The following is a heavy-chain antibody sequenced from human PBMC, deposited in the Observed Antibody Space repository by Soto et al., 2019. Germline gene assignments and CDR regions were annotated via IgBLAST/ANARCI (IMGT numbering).Heavy chain of an antibody. CDR2: IDPSDSYT. Sequence: GESLKISCKGSGYSFTSYWISWVRQMPGKGLEWMGRIDPSDSYTNYSPSFQGHVTISADKSISTAYLQWSSLKASGTAMYYCARQTYSGYIYYYYGMDVWGQGTTVTVSS. D-gene: IGHD5-12*01. J-gene: IGHJ6*02. CDR3: ARQTYSGYIYYYYGMDV. V-gene: IGHV5-10-1*01. CDR1: GYSFTSYW.